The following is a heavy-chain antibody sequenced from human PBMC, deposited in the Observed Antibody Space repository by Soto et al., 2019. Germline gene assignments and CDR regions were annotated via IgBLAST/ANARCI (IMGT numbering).Heavy chain of an antibody. CDR1: GFTFSSYS. Sequence: VGSLRLSCAASGFTFSSYSMNWVRQAPGKGLEWVSSISSSSSYIYYADSVKGRFTISRDNAKNSLYLQMNSLRAEDTAVYYCARDDSSSWTRFDYWGQGTLVTVSS. J-gene: IGHJ4*02. V-gene: IGHV3-21*01. D-gene: IGHD6-13*01. CDR3: ARDDSSSWTRFDY. CDR2: ISSSSSYI.